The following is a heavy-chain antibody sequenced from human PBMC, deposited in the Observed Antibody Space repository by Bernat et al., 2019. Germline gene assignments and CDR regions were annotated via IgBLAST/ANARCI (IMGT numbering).Heavy chain of an antibody. D-gene: IGHD3-3*01. Sequence: QVQLQESGPGLVKPSQTLSLTCTVSGGSISGGSYYWSWIRQPAGKGLEWIGRIYTSGSTNYNPSLKSRVTISVDTSKNQFSLKLSSVTAAATAVYYCARVIPLRFLAKFDPWGQGTLVTVSS. CDR2: IYTSGST. J-gene: IGHJ5*02. CDR3: ARVIPLRFLAKFDP. V-gene: IGHV4-61*02. CDR1: GGSISGGSYY.